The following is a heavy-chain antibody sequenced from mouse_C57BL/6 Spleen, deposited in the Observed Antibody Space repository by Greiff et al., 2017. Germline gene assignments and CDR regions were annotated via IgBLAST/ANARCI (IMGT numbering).Heavy chain of an antibody. CDR3: ARGDDYDDGFAY. J-gene: IGHJ3*01. Sequence: DVKLQESGGGLVKPGGSLKLSCAASGFTFSDYGMHWVRQAPEKGLEWVAYISSGSSTIYYADTVKGRFTISRDNAKNTLFLQMTSLRSEDTAMYYCARGDDYDDGFAYWGQGTLVTVSA. CDR1: GFTFSDYG. V-gene: IGHV5-17*01. CDR2: ISSGSSTI. D-gene: IGHD2-4*01.